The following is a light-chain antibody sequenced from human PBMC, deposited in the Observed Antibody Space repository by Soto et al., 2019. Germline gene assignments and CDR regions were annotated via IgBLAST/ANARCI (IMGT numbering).Light chain of an antibody. CDR2: YDN. Sequence: SYELTQPPSVSVAPGKTARITCGGNNIGSKSVHWYQQKPGQAPVLVIYYDNDQPSGIAERFSGSNSGNTATLTIGRVEAGDEADYYCQVWDSSSDHVVFGGGTKLTVL. CDR3: QVWDSSSDHVV. CDR1: NIGSKS. J-gene: IGLJ2*01. V-gene: IGLV3-21*04.